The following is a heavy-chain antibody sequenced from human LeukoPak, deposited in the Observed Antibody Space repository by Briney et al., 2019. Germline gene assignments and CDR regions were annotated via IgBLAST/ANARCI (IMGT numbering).Heavy chain of an antibody. D-gene: IGHD6-6*01. CDR3: ARVTKQLVEWYYYYGMDV. V-gene: IGHV7-4-1*02. Sequence: GASVKVSCKASGYTFTSYAMNWVRQAPGQGLEWMGWINTNTGNPTYAQGFTGRFVFSLDTSVSTAYLQISSLKAEDTAVYYCARVTKQLVEWYYYYGMDVWGQGTTVTVSS. CDR1: GYTFTSYA. CDR2: INTNTGNP. J-gene: IGHJ6*02.